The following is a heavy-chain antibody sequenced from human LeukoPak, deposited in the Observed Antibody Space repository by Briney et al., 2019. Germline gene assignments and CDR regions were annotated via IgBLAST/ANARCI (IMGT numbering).Heavy chain of an antibody. Sequence: SETLSLTCTVSGGSISSYYWSWIRQPPGKGLEWIGYIYYSGSTNYNPSLKSRVTMSVDTSKNEFSLKLSSVTTADTAVYYCATRRIAVAAPFDYWGQGTLVTVSS. CDR2: IYYSGST. D-gene: IGHD6-19*01. CDR1: GGSISSYY. V-gene: IGHV4-59*01. CDR3: ATRRIAVAAPFDY. J-gene: IGHJ4*02.